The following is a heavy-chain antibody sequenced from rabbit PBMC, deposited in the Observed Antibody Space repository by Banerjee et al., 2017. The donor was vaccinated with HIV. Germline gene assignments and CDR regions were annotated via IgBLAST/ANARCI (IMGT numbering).Heavy chain of an antibody. CDR2: IVTGSSGDT. J-gene: IGHJ4*01. D-gene: IGHD6-1*01. CDR3: ARDPYGLNIAYSGL. V-gene: IGHV1S45*01. Sequence: QEHLEESGGGLVKPGASLTLTCTASGFSFSSRYWIWWVRQAPGKGLEWIACIVTGSSGDTYYASWAKGRFTISKTSSTTVTLQMTSLTAADTATYFCARDPYGLNIAYSGLWGPGTLVTVS. CDR1: GFSFSSRYW.